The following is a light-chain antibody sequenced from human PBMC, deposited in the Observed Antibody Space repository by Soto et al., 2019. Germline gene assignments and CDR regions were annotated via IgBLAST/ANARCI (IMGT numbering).Light chain of an antibody. V-gene: IGKV3-15*01. CDR1: QSVSSN. CDR3: QHYNSYSEA. Sequence: ESVLTQSPGTLSLSPGERATLSCRASQSVSSNLAWYQQKPGQSPRLLIYGTSTRATGIPARFSGSGSGTEFTLTISSLQPDDSATYYCQHYNSYSEAFGQGTKVDIK. J-gene: IGKJ1*01. CDR2: GTS.